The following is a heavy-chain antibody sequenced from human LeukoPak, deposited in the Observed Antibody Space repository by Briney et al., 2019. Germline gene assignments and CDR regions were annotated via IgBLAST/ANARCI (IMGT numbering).Heavy chain of an antibody. D-gene: IGHD3-10*01. CDR2: IIPIFGTA. CDR1: GGTFSSYA. J-gene: IGHJ6*03. CDR3: ARALFVVTMVRGVIPGYMDV. Sequence: GASVKVSCKASGGTFSSYAISWVRQAPGQGLEWMGGIIPIFGTANYAQKFQGRVTITADESTSTAYMELSSLRSEDTAVYYCARALFVVTMVRGVIPGYMDVWGKGTTVTISS. V-gene: IGHV1-69*13.